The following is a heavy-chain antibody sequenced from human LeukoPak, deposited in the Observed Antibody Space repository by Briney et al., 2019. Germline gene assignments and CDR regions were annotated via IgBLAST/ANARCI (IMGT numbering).Heavy chain of an antibody. J-gene: IGHJ4*02. D-gene: IGHD6-13*01. CDR2: ISSNGGST. Sequence: GGSLRLSCAASGFIFSSYPMYWVRQAPGKGLECVSAISSNGGSTYYANSVKGRFTISRDNSKNTLYLQMGSLRAEDMAVYYCARTSGQQLTFDYWGQGTLVIVSS. CDR1: GFIFSSYP. CDR3: ARTSGQQLTFDY. V-gene: IGHV3-64*01.